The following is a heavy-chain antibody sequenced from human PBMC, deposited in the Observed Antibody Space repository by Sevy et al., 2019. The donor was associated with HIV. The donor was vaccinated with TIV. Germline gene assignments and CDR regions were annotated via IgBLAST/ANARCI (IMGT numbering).Heavy chain of an antibody. J-gene: IGHJ6*02. CDR2: INHSEST. D-gene: IGHD2-2*01. CDR3: ARVPYCSSTSCYLSYYYYGMDV. V-gene: IGHV4-34*01. Sequence: SETLSLTCAVYGGSFSGYYWSWIRQPPGKGLEWIGEINHSESTNYNPSLKSRVTISVDTSKNQFSLKLSSVTAADTAVYYCARVPYCSSTSCYLSYYYYGMDVWGQGTTVTVSS. CDR1: GGSFSGYY.